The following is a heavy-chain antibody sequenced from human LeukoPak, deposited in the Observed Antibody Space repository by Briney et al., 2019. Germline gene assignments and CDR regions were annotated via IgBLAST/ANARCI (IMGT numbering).Heavy chain of an antibody. CDR3: AKGGRLSYYYYYYMDV. Sequence: GGSLRLSCAASGFTFSSYAMSWVRQAPGKGLGWVSAISGSGGSTYYADSVKGRFTISRDNSKNTLYLQMNSLRAEDTAVYYCAKGGRLSYYYYYYMDVWGKGTTVTVSS. D-gene: IGHD2-15*01. V-gene: IGHV3-23*01. CDR2: ISGSGGST. CDR1: GFTFSSYA. J-gene: IGHJ6*03.